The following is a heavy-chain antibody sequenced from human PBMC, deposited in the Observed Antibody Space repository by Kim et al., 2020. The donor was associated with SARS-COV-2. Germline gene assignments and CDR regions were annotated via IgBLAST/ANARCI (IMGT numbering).Heavy chain of an antibody. CDR3: ARFVVTTVGTANFDY. CDR1: GGSFSGYY. CDR2: INHSGST. Sequence: SETLSLTCAVYGGSFSGYYWSWIRQPPGKGLEWIGEINHSGSTNYNPSLKSRVTISVDTSKNQFSLKLSSVTAADTAVYYCARFVVTTVGTANFDYWGQG. J-gene: IGHJ4*02. V-gene: IGHV4-34*01. D-gene: IGHD4-4*01.